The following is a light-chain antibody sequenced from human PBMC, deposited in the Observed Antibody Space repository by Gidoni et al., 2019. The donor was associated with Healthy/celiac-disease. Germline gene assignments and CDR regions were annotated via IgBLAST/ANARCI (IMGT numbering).Light chain of an antibody. CDR2: DDS. Sequence: SYVLTQPPSVAVAPGQTARITCGGNNIGGKSVHWYQQKPGLAPVLVVYDDSDRTSGIPELFSGSNSGNTATLTISRVEAGDEADYYCQVWDSSSGHVLFGGGTKLTVL. CDR1: NIGGKS. V-gene: IGLV3-21*02. J-gene: IGLJ2*01. CDR3: QVWDSSSGHVL.